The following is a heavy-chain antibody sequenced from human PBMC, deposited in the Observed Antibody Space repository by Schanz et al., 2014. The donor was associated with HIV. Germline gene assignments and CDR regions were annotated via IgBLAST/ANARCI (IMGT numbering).Heavy chain of an antibody. CDR2: INHSGST. Sequence: QVQLQQWGAGLLKPSETLSLTCAVYGSSVTYFYWTWIRQSPGKGLEWIGEINHSGSTNYNPSLKSRVPISVATSKTQFSLKLSSVTAADTAVYYCARGDDYYGSGTPAYYHAMDVWGQGTTVTVSS. D-gene: IGHD3-10*01. CDR3: ARGDDYYGSGTPAYYHAMDV. J-gene: IGHJ6*02. CDR1: GSSVTYFY. V-gene: IGHV4-34*01.